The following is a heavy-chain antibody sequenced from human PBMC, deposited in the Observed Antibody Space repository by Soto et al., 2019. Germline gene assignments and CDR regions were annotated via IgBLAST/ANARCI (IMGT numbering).Heavy chain of an antibody. Sequence: ASVKVSCKASGYTFTSYDINWVRQATGQGLEWMGWMNPNSGNTDYAQKFQGRVTMTRNTSISTAYMELSSLRSEDTAVYYCARRATLRRVNNWFDPWGQGTLVTVSS. J-gene: IGHJ5*02. V-gene: IGHV1-8*01. CDR2: MNPNSGNT. CDR3: ARRATLRRVNNWFDP. CDR1: GYTFTSYD. D-gene: IGHD1-26*01.